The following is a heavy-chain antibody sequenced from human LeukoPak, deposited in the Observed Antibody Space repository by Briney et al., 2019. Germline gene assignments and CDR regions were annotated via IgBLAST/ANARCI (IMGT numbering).Heavy chain of an antibody. D-gene: IGHD5-18*01. V-gene: IGHV3-30*18. Sequence: GGSLRLSCAASGFTFSSYAMSWVRQAPGKGLDWVAVISNDGSKKYYADSVKGRFTISRDNSKNTLSLQVSSLRTEDTAVYYCAKDRYSYAFEYSDSWGRGTLVTVSS. J-gene: IGHJ4*02. CDR2: ISNDGSKK. CDR3: AKDRYSYAFEYSDS. CDR1: GFTFSSYA.